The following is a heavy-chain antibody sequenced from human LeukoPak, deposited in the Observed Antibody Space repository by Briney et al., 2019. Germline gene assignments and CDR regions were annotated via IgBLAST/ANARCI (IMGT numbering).Heavy chain of an antibody. J-gene: IGHJ4*02. D-gene: IGHD3-9*01. CDR3: AKVSESNYDFLTGYYTPYYFDY. V-gene: IGHV3-74*01. Sequence: GGSLRLSCAASGFIFSSYWMHWVRQAPGKGLVWVARINPDGSSTSYEDSVKGRFTISRDNSKNTLYLQMNSLRAEDTAVYYCAKVSESNYDFLTGYYTPYYFDYWGQGTLVTVSS. CDR2: INPDGSST. CDR1: GFIFSSYW.